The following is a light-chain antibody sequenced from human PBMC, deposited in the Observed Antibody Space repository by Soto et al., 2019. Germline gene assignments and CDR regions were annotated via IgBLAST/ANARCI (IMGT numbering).Light chain of an antibody. Sequence: EIVLTQSPGTLSLSPGERATLSCRASQSVSSTYIAWYQQKPGQAPRLLIYGASTRATGIPARFSGSGSGTEFTLTISSLQSEDFAVYYCQQYNNWPQTFGKGTKVDIK. CDR2: GAS. J-gene: IGKJ1*01. V-gene: IGKV3-15*01. CDR1: QSVSST. CDR3: QQYNNWPQT.